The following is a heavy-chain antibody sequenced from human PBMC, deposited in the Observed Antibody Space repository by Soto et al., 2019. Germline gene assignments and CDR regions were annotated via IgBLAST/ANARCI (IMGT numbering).Heavy chain of an antibody. CDR2: LSGSGTST. Sequence: PGGSLRLSCAASGFSFVNYAMNWVRQALGKGLEWVSGLSGSGTSTYCADSVKGRFTISRDNSRDTLFLQMNSLTADDTAVYYCAKATTNGGWFNPFDSWGQGALVTVS. V-gene: IGHV3-23*01. CDR1: GFSFVNYA. D-gene: IGHD6-19*01. CDR3: AKATTNGGWFNPFDS. J-gene: IGHJ4*02.